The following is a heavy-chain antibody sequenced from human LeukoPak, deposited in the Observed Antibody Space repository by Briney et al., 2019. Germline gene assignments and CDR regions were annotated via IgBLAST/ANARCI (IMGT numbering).Heavy chain of an antibody. CDR3: ARDGWFGDYNWFDP. CDR2: ISSASNTI. V-gene: IGHV3-48*01. D-gene: IGHD3-10*01. Sequence: GGSLRLSCAASGFTFSSYSINWVRQAPGKGLEWVSYISSASNTIYYADSVKGRFTISRDNAKNSLYLQMNSLRAEDTAMYYCARDGWFGDYNWFDPWGQGTLVTVSS. CDR1: GFTFSSYS. J-gene: IGHJ5*02.